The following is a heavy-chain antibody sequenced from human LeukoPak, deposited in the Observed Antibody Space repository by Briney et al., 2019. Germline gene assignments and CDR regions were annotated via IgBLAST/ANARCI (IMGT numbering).Heavy chain of an antibody. CDR1: GFTFSSYW. CDR3: ARGGYYDYVWGSYRLDY. D-gene: IGHD3-16*02. J-gene: IGHJ4*02. V-gene: IGHV3-7*01. CDR2: IKQDGSEK. Sequence: GGSLRLSCAASGFTFSSYWMSWVRQAPGKGLEWVANIKQDGSEKYYVDSVKGRFTISRDNAKNSLYLQMNSLRAEDTAVYYCARGGYYDYVWGSYRLDYWGQGTLVTVSS.